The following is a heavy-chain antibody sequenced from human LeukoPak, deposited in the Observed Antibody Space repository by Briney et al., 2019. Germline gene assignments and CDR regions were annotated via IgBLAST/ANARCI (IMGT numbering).Heavy chain of an antibody. CDR3: ARGIVGGAGFYYYYMDV. J-gene: IGHJ6*03. Sequence: GASVKVSCKASGGTFSSYAISWVRQAPGQGLEWMGGIIPIFGTANYAQKFQSRVTITTDESTSTAYMELSSLRSEDTAVYYCARGIVGGAGFYYYYMDVWGKGTTVTVSS. V-gene: IGHV1-69*05. CDR2: IIPIFGTA. D-gene: IGHD3-10*01. CDR1: GGTFSSYA.